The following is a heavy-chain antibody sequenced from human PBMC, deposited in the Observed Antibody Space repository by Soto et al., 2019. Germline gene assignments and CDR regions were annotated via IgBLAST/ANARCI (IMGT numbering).Heavy chain of an antibody. CDR1: TDSSSFTNSY. Sequence: QLQLQESGPGLVKPSETPSLTCTVSTDSSSFTNSYWGWIRQPPGKGMQWIGSASYNGGTSYNTSLKGLVVISFDTSKKQSSLQVTSVTAADTVVDFSARHRIEVFWRGFDFWGQGSPVPVSS. D-gene: IGHD3-10*01. CDR2: ASYNGGT. CDR3: ARHRIEVFWRGFDF. J-gene: IGHJ4*02. V-gene: IGHV4-39*01.